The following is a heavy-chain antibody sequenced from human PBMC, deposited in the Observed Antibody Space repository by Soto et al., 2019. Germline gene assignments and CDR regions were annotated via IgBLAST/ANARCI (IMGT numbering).Heavy chain of an antibody. CDR1: GFSLSTSGVG. V-gene: IGHV2-5*02. D-gene: IGHD3-22*01. J-gene: IGHJ4*02. CDR2: IYWDDDK. CDR3: ARTRMIVVVDYQGYYFDY. Sequence: QITLKESGPTLVKPTQTLTLTCTFSGFSLSTSGVGVGWIRQPPGKALEWLALIYWDDDKRYSPSLKSRLTIIKDNSKIPVVLTITNIDPMDTATYYCARTRMIVVVDYQGYYFDYWGQGTLVTVAS.